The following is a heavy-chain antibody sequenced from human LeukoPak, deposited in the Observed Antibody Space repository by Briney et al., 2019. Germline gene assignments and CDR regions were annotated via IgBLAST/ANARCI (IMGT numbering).Heavy chain of an antibody. CDR1: GFTFRTAW. V-gene: IGHV3-15*01. CDR2: IKSKADGGTT. Sequence: GGSLRLSCAASGFTFRTAWMSWVRQAPGKGLEWVGRIKSKADGGTTDYAAPVRGKFTISRDDSKNTLYLQMNSLKTEDTAVYYCTTGRGVTWTYLDYWGQGTLVTVSS. D-gene: IGHD3-10*01. CDR3: TTGRGVTWTYLDY. J-gene: IGHJ4*02.